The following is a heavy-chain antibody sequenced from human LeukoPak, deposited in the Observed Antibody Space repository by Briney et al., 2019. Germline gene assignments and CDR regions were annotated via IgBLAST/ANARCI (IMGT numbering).Heavy chain of an antibody. D-gene: IGHD6-13*01. J-gene: IGHJ4*02. CDR1: GLTVSSHA. CDR3: ASYSSLDY. V-gene: IGHV3-23*01. CDR2: ISISGGTT. Sequence: PGGSLRLSCAASGLTVSSHAMSWVRQAPGKGLEWVSAISISGGTTYYADSVKGRFTISRDNSKNTLYLQMNSLRAEDTAVYYCASYSSLDYWGQGTLVTVSS.